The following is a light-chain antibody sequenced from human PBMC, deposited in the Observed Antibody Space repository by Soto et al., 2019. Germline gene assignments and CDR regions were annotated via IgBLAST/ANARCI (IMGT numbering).Light chain of an antibody. Sequence: QSVLTQPPSASGAPGQTVTISCSGSSSSIGSNTVNWYQQLPGTAPKLLIYTNDQRPSGVPDRFSGSKSGTSASLAISGLQSEDESDYYCASWDDTLKRYVFGTGTKVTVL. CDR1: SSSIGSNT. CDR2: TND. CDR3: ASWDDTLKRYV. V-gene: IGLV1-44*01. J-gene: IGLJ1*01.